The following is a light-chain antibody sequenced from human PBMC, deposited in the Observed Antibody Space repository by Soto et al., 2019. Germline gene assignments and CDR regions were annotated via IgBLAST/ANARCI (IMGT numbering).Light chain of an antibody. J-gene: IGKJ4*01. V-gene: IGKV1-33*01. CDR2: DAS. CDR1: QDISDF. Sequence: DIQMTQSPSSLSASIGDRVTITCQASQDISDFLKWYQERPGKAPQLLIYDASKLETGVPSRFSGSGSETDFTFTISSLQPEDVASYYCQQYDGLPLTFGGGTKVDI. CDR3: QQYDGLPLT.